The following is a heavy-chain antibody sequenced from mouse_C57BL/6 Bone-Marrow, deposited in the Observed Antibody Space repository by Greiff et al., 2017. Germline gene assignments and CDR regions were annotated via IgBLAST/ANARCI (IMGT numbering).Heavy chain of an antibody. CDR2: ISAGGSYT. J-gene: IGHJ2*01. CDR1: GFTFSSYA. CDR3: ARGVTRLCDY. V-gene: IGHV5-4*01. D-gene: IGHD2-1*01. Sequence: EVQVVESGGGLVKPGGSLKLSCAASGFTFSSYAMSWVRQTPEKRLEWVATISAGGSYTYYPDNVQGRFTISRDNAKNNLYLQMSHLKSEDTAMYYCARGVTRLCDYWGQGTTLTVSS.